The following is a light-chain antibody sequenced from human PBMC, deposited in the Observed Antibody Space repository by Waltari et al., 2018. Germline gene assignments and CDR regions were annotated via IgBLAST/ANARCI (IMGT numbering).Light chain of an antibody. J-gene: IGLJ1*01. CDR1: SSNIGSNT. CDR2: YTD. CDR3: AAWDDSLNGYV. Sequence: TQPSSASGTPGQRVTISCSGSSSNIGSNTVNWYQQLPGTAPKLLIYYTDQRPSGVSDRFSGSKSGTSASLAFSGLQSEDEAHYYCAAWDDSLNGYVFGSGTEVTVL. V-gene: IGLV1-44*01.